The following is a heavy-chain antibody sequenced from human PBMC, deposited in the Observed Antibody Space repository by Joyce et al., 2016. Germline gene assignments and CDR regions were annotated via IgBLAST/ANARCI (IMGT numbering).Heavy chain of an antibody. V-gene: IGHV5-51*01. CDR3: ARLASYYSLENWFDP. J-gene: IGHJ5*02. CDR1: GYSFTTYW. CDR2: IYPGDSDT. Sequence: EVQLVQSGAEVKKPGESLKISCKGSGYSFTTYWIGWVRQMPGKGLEWMGIIYPGDSDTKYSPSFQGQVTFSVDKSISTAYLQWSSLKASDTAIYYCARLASYYSLENWFDPWGQGTLVTVSS. D-gene: IGHD3-10*01.